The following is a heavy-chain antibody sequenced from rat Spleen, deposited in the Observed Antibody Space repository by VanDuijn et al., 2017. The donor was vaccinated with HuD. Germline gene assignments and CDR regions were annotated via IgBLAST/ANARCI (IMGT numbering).Heavy chain of an antibody. CDR3: TKSGEALDY. CDR1: GISFRYYY. Sequence: EVQLVESGGGLVQPGRSMKLSCAALGISFRYYYMAWVRQAPTKGLEWVASISNGGVNTYYRDSVKGRFTISRDNVKNILFLQMDSLRSEDTATYYCTKSGEALDYWGQGVMVTVSS. J-gene: IGHJ2*01. V-gene: IGHV5-25*01. D-gene: IGHD1-11*01. CDR2: ISNGGVNT.